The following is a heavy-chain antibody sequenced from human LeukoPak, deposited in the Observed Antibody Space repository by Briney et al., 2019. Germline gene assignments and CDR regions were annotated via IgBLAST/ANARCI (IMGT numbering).Heavy chain of an antibody. CDR2: INPYSGDT. J-gene: IGHJ4*02. CDR1: GYTFINNW. D-gene: IGHD2-21*02. CDR3: ATLAPNIVVVTATNDY. Sequence: PGASVKVSCKASGYTFINNWMHWVRQAPGQGLEWMGWINPYSGDTTYARAFQGRVTMTRDTSISTYYLELSSLKSDDTAVYYCATLAPNIVVVTATNDYWGQGTLISVSS. V-gene: IGHV1-2*02.